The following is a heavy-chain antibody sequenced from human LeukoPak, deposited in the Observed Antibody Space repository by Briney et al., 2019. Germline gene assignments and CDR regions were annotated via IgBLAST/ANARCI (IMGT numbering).Heavy chain of an antibody. CDR1: GYTFTSYY. D-gene: IGHD1-26*01. CDR3: ARAGGNFYFDYFDS. V-gene: IGHV1-46*01. Sequence: ASVKVSCKASGYTFTSYYMHWVRQAPGQGLEWMGYAQKFQGRVTMTTDTSTNTAYMELTSLRSDDTAVYYCARAGGNFYFDYFDSWGQGTPVTVSA. J-gene: IGHJ4*02.